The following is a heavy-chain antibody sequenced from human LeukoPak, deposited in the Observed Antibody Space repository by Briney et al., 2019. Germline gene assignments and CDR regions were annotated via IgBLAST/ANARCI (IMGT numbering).Heavy chain of an antibody. CDR1: GFTFSSYA. CDR2: ISGSGGST. CDR3: AKGRVLLWFGESLFDP. J-gene: IGHJ5*02. V-gene: IGHV3-23*01. D-gene: IGHD3-10*01. Sequence: GGSLRLSCAASGFTFSSYAMSWVRQAPGKGLEWVSAISGSGGSTYYADSVKGRFTISRDNSKNTLYLQMNSLRAEDTAVYYCAKGRVLLWFGESLFDPWGQGTLVTVSS.